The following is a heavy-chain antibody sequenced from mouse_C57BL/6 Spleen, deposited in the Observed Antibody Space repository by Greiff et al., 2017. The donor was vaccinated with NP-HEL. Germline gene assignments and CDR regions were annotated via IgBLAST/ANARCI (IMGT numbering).Heavy chain of an antibody. Sequence: EVQRVESGTVLGRPGASVKMSRKTSGYTFTSYWMHRVKQRPGQGLEWVGAIYPGNSDTSYNQKFKGKAKLTAVTSADTAYMKLSSLTTEDSAVYYCTHYGNQFAYWGQGTLVTVSA. V-gene: IGHV1-5*01. D-gene: IGHD2-1*01. CDR3: THYGNQFAY. CDR2: IYPGNSDT. J-gene: IGHJ3*01. CDR1: GYTFTSYW.